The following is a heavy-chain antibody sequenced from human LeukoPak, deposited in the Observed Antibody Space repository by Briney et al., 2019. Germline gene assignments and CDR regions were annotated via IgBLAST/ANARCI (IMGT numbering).Heavy chain of an antibody. V-gene: IGHV3-21*01. CDR3: ARGIAARPSYFDY. CDR2: ISSSSSYI. CDR1: GLTFRSES. Sequence: GSLRLSCAASGLTFRSESMNWVRRAPGKGLEWVSSISSSSSYIYYSDSVKGRFTISRDNAKNSLYLQMSSLRAEDTAVYYCARGIAARPSYFDYWGQGTLVTVSS. J-gene: IGHJ4*02. D-gene: IGHD6-6*01.